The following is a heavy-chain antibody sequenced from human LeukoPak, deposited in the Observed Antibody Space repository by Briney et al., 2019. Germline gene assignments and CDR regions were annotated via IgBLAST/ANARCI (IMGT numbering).Heavy chain of an antibody. V-gene: IGHV3-21*01. Sequence: GGSLRLSCAASGFTFSSYAMSWVRQAPGKGLEWVSSISGTSSYTYYGDSVQGRFTVSRDNAKNSLYLQMNSLKAEDTAVYYCARGGGYCGGDCYGIDYWGQGALVTVSS. CDR2: ISGTSSYT. J-gene: IGHJ4*02. D-gene: IGHD2-21*01. CDR3: ARGGGYCGGDCYGIDY. CDR1: GFTFSSYA.